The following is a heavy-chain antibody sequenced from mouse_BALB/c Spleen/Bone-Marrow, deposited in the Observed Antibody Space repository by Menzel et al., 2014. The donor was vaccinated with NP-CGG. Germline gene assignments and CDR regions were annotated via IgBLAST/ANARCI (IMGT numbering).Heavy chain of an antibody. J-gene: IGHJ3*01. V-gene: IGHV1-80*01. CDR1: GYAFSTYW. CDR2: IYPGDGDT. CDR3: ARGLRAY. Sequence: VQLQESGAELVRPGSSVKISCKASGYAFSTYWMNWVKQRPGQGLEWIGQIYPGDGDTNYNGKFKGKATLTADKSSSTAYVQLSSLTSEDSAIYFCARGLRAYWGQGTLVTVSA.